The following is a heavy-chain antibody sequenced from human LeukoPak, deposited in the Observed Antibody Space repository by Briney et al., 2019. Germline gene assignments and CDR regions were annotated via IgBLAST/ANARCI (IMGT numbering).Heavy chain of an antibody. J-gene: IGHJ4*02. V-gene: IGHV4-39*07. CDR1: GGSISSNSYY. CDR3: ARVITGTTDY. CDR2: INHSGST. Sequence: SETLSLTCTVSGGSISSNSYYWGWIRQPPGKGLEWIGEINHSGSTNYNPSLKSRVTISVDTSKNQFSLKLSSVTAAGTAVYYCARVITGTTDYWGQGTLVTVSS. D-gene: IGHD1-7*01.